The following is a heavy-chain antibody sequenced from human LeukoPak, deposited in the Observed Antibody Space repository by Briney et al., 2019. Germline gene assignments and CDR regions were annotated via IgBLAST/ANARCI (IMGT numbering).Heavy chain of an antibody. CDR3: AKDEVPDYGDPIEAFDY. CDR1: GFTFSSYA. Sequence: GGSLRLSCAASGFTFSSYAMSWVRQAPGKGLEWVSAISGSGGSTYYADSVKGRFTISRGNSKNTLYLQMNSLRAEDTAVYYCAKDEVPDYGDPIEAFDYWGQGTLVTVSS. J-gene: IGHJ4*02. V-gene: IGHV3-23*01. D-gene: IGHD4-17*01. CDR2: ISGSGGST.